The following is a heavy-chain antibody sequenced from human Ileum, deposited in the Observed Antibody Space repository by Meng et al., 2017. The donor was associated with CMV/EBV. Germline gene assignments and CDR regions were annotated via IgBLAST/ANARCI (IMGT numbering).Heavy chain of an antibody. CDR1: GYTFTDHN. Sequence: QVHLLQSGAEVKKHGAAVKLSCKTSGYTFTDHNIGWVRQAPGQGLEWVGWISLGNGQTVYGHKVQGRVTVTTDTSTSTAYMELRSLRSDDTAMDYCARDVWGFDYWGQGTLVTVSS. J-gene: IGHJ4*02. CDR3: ARDVWGFDY. D-gene: IGHD7-27*01. CDR2: ISLGNGQT. V-gene: IGHV1-18*04.